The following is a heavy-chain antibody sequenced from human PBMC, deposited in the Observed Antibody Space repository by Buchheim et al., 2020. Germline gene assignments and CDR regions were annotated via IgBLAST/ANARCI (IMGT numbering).Heavy chain of an antibody. V-gene: IGHV3-30*18. CDR3: AKDINYYDSSGYYSGKNYYYYYGMDV. J-gene: IGHJ6*02. CDR2: ISYDGSNK. Sequence: QVQLVESGGGVVQPGRSLRLSCAASGFTFSSYGMHWVRQAPGKGLEWVAVISYDGSNKYYADSVKGRFTISRDSSKNTLYLQMNSLRAEDTAVYYCAKDINYYDSSGYYSGKNYYYYYGMDVWGQGTT. CDR1: GFTFSSYG. D-gene: IGHD3-22*01.